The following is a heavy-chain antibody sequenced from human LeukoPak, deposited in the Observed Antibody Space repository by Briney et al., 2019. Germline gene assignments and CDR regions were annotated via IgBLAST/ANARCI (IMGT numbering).Heavy chain of an antibody. Sequence: SQTLSLTCTVSGGSISSGSYYWSWIRQPAGKGLEWIGRIYTSGSTNYNPSLKSRVTISVDTSKNQFSLKLSSVTAADTAVYFCARDESEFDYWGQGTPVTVSS. CDR1: GGSISSGSYY. CDR3: ARDESEFDY. V-gene: IGHV4-61*02. J-gene: IGHJ4*02. CDR2: IYTSGST.